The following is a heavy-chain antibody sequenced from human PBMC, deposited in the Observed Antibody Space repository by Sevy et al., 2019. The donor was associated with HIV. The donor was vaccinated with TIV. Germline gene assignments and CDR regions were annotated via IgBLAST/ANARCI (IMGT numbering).Heavy chain of an antibody. CDR1: GGTFSSYA. Sequence: ASVKVSCKASGGTFSSYAISWVRQAPGQGLEWMGGIIPIFGTANDAQKFQGRVTITADESTSTAYMELSSLRSEDTAVYYCARDSTIFGVVIIPNYYYYYGMDVWGQGTTVTVSS. V-gene: IGHV1-69*13. J-gene: IGHJ6*02. CDR2: IIPIFGTA. D-gene: IGHD3-3*01. CDR3: ARDSTIFGVVIIPNYYYYYGMDV.